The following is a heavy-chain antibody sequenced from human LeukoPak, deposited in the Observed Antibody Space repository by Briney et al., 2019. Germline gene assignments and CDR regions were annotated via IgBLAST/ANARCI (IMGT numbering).Heavy chain of an antibody. CDR1: GFTFSSYG. D-gene: IGHD3-16*02. J-gene: IGHJ5*02. Sequence: PGRSLRLSCAASGFTFSSYGMHWVRQAPGKGLEWVAVISYDGSNKYYADSVKGRFTISRDNSKNTLYLQMNSLRAEDTAVYYCAKLRVPHYDYVWGSYHPQNWFDPWGQGTLVTVSS. V-gene: IGHV3-30*18. CDR3: AKLRVPHYDYVWGSYHPQNWFDP. CDR2: ISYDGSNK.